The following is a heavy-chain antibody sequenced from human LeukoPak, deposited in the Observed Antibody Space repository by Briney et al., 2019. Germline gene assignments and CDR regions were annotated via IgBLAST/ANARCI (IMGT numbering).Heavy chain of an antibody. J-gene: IGHJ3*02. CDR1: GFTFSSYG. Sequence: PGGSLRLSCAASGFTFSSYGMHWVRQAPGKGLEWVAVISYDGSNKYYADSVKGRFTISRDNSKNTLYLQMNSLRAEDTAVYYCAKDIGGRVRRWLQDDAFDIWGQGTMVTVSS. CDR3: AKDIGGRVRRWLQDDAFDI. CDR2: ISYDGSNK. V-gene: IGHV3-30*18. D-gene: IGHD5-24*01.